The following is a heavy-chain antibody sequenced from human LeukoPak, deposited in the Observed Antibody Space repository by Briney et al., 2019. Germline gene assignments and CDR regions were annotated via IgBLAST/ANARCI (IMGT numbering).Heavy chain of an antibody. J-gene: IGHJ4*02. Sequence: PGGSLRLSCAVSGITLSNYGMSWVRQAPGKGLEWVAGISDRGTTKYADSVKGRFTISRDNPKNTLYLQMNGVRAEDTAVYFCAKRGVVIRVILVGFHKEAYYFDSWGQGALVTVSS. D-gene: IGHD3-22*01. CDR1: GITLSNYG. CDR3: AKRGVVIRVILVGFHKEAYYFDS. V-gene: IGHV3-23*01. CDR2: ISDRGTT.